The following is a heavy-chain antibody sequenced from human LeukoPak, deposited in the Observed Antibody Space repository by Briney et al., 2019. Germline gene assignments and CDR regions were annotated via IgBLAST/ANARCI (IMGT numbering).Heavy chain of an antibody. Sequence: SETLSLTCTVSGGSISSYYWSWIRQPPGKGLEWIGYIYYSGSTNYNPSLKSRVTISVDTSKNQFSLKLSSVTAADTAVYYCARDGLHFDIWGQGTMVTVSS. CDR1: GGSISSYY. CDR2: IYYSGST. D-gene: IGHD3/OR15-3a*01. V-gene: IGHV4-59*01. CDR3: ARDGLHFDI. J-gene: IGHJ3*02.